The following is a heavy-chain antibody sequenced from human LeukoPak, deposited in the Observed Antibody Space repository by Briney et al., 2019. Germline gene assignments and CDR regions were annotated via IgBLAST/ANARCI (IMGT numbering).Heavy chain of an antibody. Sequence: PGGSLRLSCAASGFTFSDYYMSWIRQAPGKGLEWVSYISSRSRCTNYADSVKGRFTISRDNAKNSLYLQMNSLRTEDTAVYYCASADCSSTSCYALDYWGQGTLVTVSS. D-gene: IGHD2-2*01. CDR3: ASADCSSTSCYALDY. V-gene: IGHV3-11*03. J-gene: IGHJ4*02. CDR2: ISSRSRCT. CDR1: GFTFSDYY.